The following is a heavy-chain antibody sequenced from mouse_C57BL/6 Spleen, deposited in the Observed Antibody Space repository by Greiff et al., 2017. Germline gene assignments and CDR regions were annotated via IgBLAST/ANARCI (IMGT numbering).Heavy chain of an antibody. V-gene: IGHV8-8*01. CDR1: GFSLSTFGMG. D-gene: IGHD1-1*01. Sequence: QVTLKVSGPGILQPSQTLSMTCSFSGFSLSTFGMGVGWIRQPSGKGLEWLAHIWWDDEKYYNPALKSRLTISKDTSKNQVFLEIANVDTADTATYACARIPITTVVATDAMDYWGQGTSVTVSS. CDR2: IWWDDEK. CDR3: ARIPITTVVATDAMDY. J-gene: IGHJ4*01.